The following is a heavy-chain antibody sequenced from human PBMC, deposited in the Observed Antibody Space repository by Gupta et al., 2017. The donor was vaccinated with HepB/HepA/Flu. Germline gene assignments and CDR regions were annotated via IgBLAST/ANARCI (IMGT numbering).Heavy chain of an antibody. CDR2: ISSSSSYI. V-gene: IGHV3-21*01. J-gene: IGHJ4*02. CDR1: GFTFSSYS. Sequence: EVQLVESGGGLVKPGGSLRLSCAASGFTFSSYSMNWVRQAPGKGLEWVSSISSSSSYIYYADSVKGRFTISRDNAKNSLYLQMNSLRAEDTAVYYCAGWDSFGIGFDYWGQGTLVTVSS. CDR3: AGWDSFGIGFDY. D-gene: IGHD6-19*01.